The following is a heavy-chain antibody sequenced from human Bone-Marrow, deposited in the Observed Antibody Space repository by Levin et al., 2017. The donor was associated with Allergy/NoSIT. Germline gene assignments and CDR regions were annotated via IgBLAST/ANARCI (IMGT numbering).Heavy chain of an antibody. J-gene: IGHJ4*02. Sequence: LPGGSLRLSCTASGFTFSSSGIHWVRQAPGKSLEWVAAITYDASHKSYAASVKGRFTISRDNSKNTLYLQMNSLRSEDTAVYYCAKERGRWEVSLDSWGQGTLVTVSS. D-gene: IGHD3-16*02. V-gene: IGHV3-30*18. CDR3: AKERGRWEVSLDS. CDR2: ITYDASHK. CDR1: GFTFSSSG.